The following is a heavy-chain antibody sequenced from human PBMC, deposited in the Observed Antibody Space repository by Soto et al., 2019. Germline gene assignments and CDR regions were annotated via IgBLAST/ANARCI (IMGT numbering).Heavy chain of an antibody. V-gene: IGHV3-11*06. CDR2: ISSSSSYT. D-gene: IGHD3-22*01. CDR3: ARDGVTTPGTFDY. J-gene: IGHJ4*02. Sequence: LRLSCAASGFTFSDYYMSWIRQAPGKGLEWVSYISSSSSYTSYADSVKGRFTISRDNAKNSLYLQMNSLRAEDTAVYYCARDGVTTPGTFDYWGQGTLVTVSS. CDR1: GFTFSDYY.